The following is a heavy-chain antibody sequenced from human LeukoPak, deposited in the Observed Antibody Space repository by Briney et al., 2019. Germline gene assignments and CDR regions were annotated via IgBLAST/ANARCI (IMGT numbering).Heavy chain of an antibody. Sequence: SETLSLTCAAYGGSFSGYYWSWIRQPPGKGLEWIGEINHSGSTNYNPSLKSRVTISVDTSKNQFSLKLSSVTAADTAVYYCARGRVLLGYCSSTSCYGGYYFDYWGQGTLVTVSS. CDR1: GGSFSGYY. CDR3: ARGRVLLGYCSSTSCYGGYYFDY. D-gene: IGHD2-2*01. V-gene: IGHV4-34*01. J-gene: IGHJ4*02. CDR2: INHSGST.